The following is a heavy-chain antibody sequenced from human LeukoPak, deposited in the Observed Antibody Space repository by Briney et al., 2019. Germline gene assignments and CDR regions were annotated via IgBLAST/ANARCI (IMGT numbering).Heavy chain of an antibody. Sequence: SETLSPTCTVSGGSISSYYWSWIRQPPGKGLEWIGYIYYSGSTNYNPSLKSRVTISVDTSKNQFSLKLSSVTAADTAVYYCARHISRITMVREIPAWFDPWGQGTLVTVSS. J-gene: IGHJ5*02. CDR3: ARHISRITMVREIPAWFDP. V-gene: IGHV4-59*08. D-gene: IGHD3-10*01. CDR2: IYYSGST. CDR1: GGSISSYY.